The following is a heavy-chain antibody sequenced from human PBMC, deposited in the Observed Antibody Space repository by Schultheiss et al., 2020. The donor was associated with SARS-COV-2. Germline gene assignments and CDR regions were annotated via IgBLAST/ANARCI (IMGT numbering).Heavy chain of an antibody. CDR3: AILTGTGGNFDY. Sequence: SETLSLTCAVYGGSFSGYYWSWIRQPPGKGLEWIGSIYYSGSTYYNPSLKSRVTISVDTSKNQFSLKLSSVTAADTAVYYCAILTGTGGNFDYWGQGTLVTVSS. D-gene: IGHD1-20*01. CDR1: GGSFSGYY. J-gene: IGHJ4*02. V-gene: IGHV4-34*01. CDR2: IYYSGST.